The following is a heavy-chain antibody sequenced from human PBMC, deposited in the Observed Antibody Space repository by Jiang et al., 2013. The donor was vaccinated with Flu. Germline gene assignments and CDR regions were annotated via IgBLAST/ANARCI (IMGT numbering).Heavy chain of an antibody. CDR3: AHRAGLMASFDY. CDR1: GFSLNTNEVG. D-gene: IGHD3-10*01. CDR2: IYGDDDE. V-gene: IGHV2-5*02. J-gene: IGHJ4*02. Sequence: KPTQTLTLTCTFSGFSLNTNEVGVGWIRQPPGKALEWLALIYGDDDERYRPSLKSRLTITKDIFKNQVVLTMTNMDPVDTATYYCAHRAGLMASFDYWGQGTLVTVSS.